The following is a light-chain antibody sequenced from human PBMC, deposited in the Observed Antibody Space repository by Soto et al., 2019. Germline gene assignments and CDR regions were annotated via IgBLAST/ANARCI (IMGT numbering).Light chain of an antibody. V-gene: IGLV1-40*01. Sequence: QSVLTQPPSVSGAPGQRVTISCTGSSSNIGAGYDVHWYQQLPGTAPKLLIYGNSNRPSGVPDRFSGSKSGTSASLAITGLQAEDEADYYCQSYYSSLTWLVFGAGTKLTVL. CDR2: GNS. CDR3: QSYYSSLTWLV. CDR1: SSNIGAGYD. J-gene: IGLJ2*01.